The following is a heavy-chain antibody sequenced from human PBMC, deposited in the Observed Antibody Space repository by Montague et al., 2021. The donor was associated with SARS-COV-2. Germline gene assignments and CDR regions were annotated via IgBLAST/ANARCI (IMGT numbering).Heavy chain of an antibody. Sequence: SETLSLTCTVSGGSISSSSYYWGWIRQPPGKGLEWFGSIYYSGXTXYXXXXKXRVTISVDTSKNQFSLKLSSVTAADTAVYYCARGQGEITMIVVVLTAAEHYFDYWGQGTLVTVSS. CDR2: IYYSGXT. D-gene: IGHD3-22*01. CDR3: ARGQGEITMIVVVLTAAEHYFDY. J-gene: IGHJ4*02. CDR1: GGSISSSSYY. V-gene: IGHV4-39*07.